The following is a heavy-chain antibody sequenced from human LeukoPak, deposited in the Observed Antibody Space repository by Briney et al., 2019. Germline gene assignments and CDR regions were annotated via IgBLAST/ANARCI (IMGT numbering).Heavy chain of an antibody. CDR3: ARVKACSSTSCYSWFDY. V-gene: IGHV1-2*02. CDR2: INPNSGGT. Sequence: GAPVKVSCKASGYTFTGYYMHWVRQAPGQGLEWMGWINPNSGGTNYAQKFQGRVTMTRDTSISTAYMELSRLRSDDTAVYYCARVKACSSTSCYSWFDYWGQETLVTVSS. D-gene: IGHD2-2*02. CDR1: GYTFTGYY. J-gene: IGHJ4*02.